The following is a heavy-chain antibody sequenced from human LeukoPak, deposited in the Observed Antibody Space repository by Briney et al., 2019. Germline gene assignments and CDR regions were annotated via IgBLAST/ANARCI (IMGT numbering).Heavy chain of an antibody. CDR3: VRDIGWYYFDY. J-gene: IGHJ4*02. Sequence: GGSLRLSCAASGFTVSSNYMSWVRQAPGKGLEWVSVIYSGGSTYYADSVKGRFTISRDNSKNTLYLQMNSLRAEDTAVYYCVRDIGWYYFDYWGQGTLVTVSS. V-gene: IGHV3-66*01. CDR2: IYSGGST. D-gene: IGHD6-19*01. CDR1: GFTVSSNY.